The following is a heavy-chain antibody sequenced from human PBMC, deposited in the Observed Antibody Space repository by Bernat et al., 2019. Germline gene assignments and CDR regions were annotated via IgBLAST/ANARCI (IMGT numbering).Heavy chain of an antibody. CDR1: GGSFSGYY. V-gene: IGHV4-34*02. CDR2: IYHSGST. Sequence: QVQLQQWGAGLLKPSETLSLTCAVYGGSFSGYYWSWIRQPPGKGLEWIGEIYHSGSTNYDPSLRRRVTISVDTSKNQFSLKLTSVTAADTAVYYGGRTNGVTGMYNYYYMDVWGKGTTVTVSS. D-gene: IGHD1-20*01. J-gene: IGHJ6*03. CDR3: GRTNGVTGMYNYYYMDV.